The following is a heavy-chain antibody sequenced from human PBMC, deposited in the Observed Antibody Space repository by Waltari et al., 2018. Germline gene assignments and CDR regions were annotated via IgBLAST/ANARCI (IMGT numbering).Heavy chain of an antibody. V-gene: IGHV3-23*01. Sequence: EVQLLESGGGLVQPGGSLRLSCAASGFTFSSYPLSCVRQAQGKGLEWVSAISGSGGRTYDADSVKGRFTISRDNSKNTLYLQMNSLRAEDTAVYYCARTTHGYSSSWVDWGQGTLVTVSS. D-gene: IGHD6-13*01. CDR2: ISGSGGRT. CDR3: ARTTHGYSSSWVD. CDR1: GFTFSSYP. J-gene: IGHJ4*02.